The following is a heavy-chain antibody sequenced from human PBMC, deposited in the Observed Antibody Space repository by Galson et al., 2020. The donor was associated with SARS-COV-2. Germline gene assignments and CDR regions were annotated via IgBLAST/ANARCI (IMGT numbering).Heavy chain of an antibody. CDR3: ARIYSSASWTFDV. Sequence: SETLSLTCTVSDGSISSRSYYWGWIRQPPGKGREWIGSIYYSGSTYYNPSLKSRVAISVDTSKNQFSLNLSSVAAADTAVYYCARIYSSASWTFDVWGRGTLVTVSS. CDR1: DGSISSRSYY. CDR2: IYYSGST. D-gene: IGHD5-18*01. V-gene: IGHV4-39*07. J-gene: IGHJ2*01.